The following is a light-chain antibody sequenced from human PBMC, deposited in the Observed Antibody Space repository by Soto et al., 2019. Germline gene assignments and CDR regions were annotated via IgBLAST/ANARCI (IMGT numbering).Light chain of an antibody. CDR1: QSISTY. Sequence: DIQMTQSPSSLSASVGDRVTITCRASQSISTYLNWYQQKPVIAPKFLIYAASRLQSGVPSRFSGSGSGTDFTLTISSLQPEDFATYHCQQSYSTPWTFGPGTKVDIK. CDR3: QQSYSTPWT. J-gene: IGKJ1*01. CDR2: AAS. V-gene: IGKV1-39*01.